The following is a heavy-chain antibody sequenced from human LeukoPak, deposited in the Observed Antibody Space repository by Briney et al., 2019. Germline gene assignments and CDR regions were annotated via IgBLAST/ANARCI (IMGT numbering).Heavy chain of an antibody. V-gene: IGHV3-23*01. Sequence: GGSLRLSCAASGFTFNTYAMSWVRQAPGKGLEWVSVTSGSGVNTYYAESLKGRFTISRDNSKNTLYLQMNSLRAEGTAVYYCAKHRGYRSDGLDVWGQGTTVTVSS. D-gene: IGHD5-18*01. CDR2: TSGSGVNT. J-gene: IGHJ6*02. CDR1: GFTFNTYA. CDR3: AKHRGYRSDGLDV.